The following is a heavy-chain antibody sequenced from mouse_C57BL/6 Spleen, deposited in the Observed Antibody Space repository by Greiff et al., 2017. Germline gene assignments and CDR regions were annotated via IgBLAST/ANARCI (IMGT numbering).Heavy chain of an antibody. D-gene: IGHD2-5*01. CDR2: ISGGGGNT. V-gene: IGHV5-9*01. Sequence: EVKLVESGGGLVKPGGSLKLSCAASGFTFSSYTMSWVRQTPEKRLEWVATISGGGGNTYYPDSVKGRFTISRDNAKNTLYLQMSSLRSEDTALYYCARHYSNYYFDYWGQGTTLTVSS. CDR3: ARHYSNYYFDY. CDR1: GFTFSSYT. J-gene: IGHJ2*01.